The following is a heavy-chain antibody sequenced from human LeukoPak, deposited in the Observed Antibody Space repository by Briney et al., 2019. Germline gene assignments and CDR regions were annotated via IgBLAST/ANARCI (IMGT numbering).Heavy chain of an antibody. J-gene: IGHJ4*02. CDR1: GFTFSSYS. V-gene: IGHV3-21*01. CDR3: AREGYSIAAPFDY. D-gene: IGHD6-6*01. CDR2: ISSSSSYI. Sequence: GGSLRLSCAASGFTFSSYSMNWVHQAPGKGLEWVSSISSSSSYIYYADSVKGRFTISRDNAKNSLYLQMNSLRAEDTAVYYCAREGYSIAAPFDYWGQGTLVTVSS.